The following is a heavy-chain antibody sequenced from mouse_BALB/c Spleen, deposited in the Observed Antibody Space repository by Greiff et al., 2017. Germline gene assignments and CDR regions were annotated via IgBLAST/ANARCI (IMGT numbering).Heavy chain of an antibody. CDR1: GYTFTDYW. D-gene: IGHD3-2*01. J-gene: IGHJ3*01. V-gene: IGHV1-69*01. CDR3: ARDSSGYVRFAY. Sequence: QVQLQQPGAELVMPGASVKMSCKASGYTFTDYWMHWVKQRPGQGLEWIGAIDTSDSYTSYNQKFKGKATLTVDESSSTAYMQLSSLTSEDSAVYYCARDSSGYVRFAYWGQGTLVTVSA. CDR2: IDTSDSYT.